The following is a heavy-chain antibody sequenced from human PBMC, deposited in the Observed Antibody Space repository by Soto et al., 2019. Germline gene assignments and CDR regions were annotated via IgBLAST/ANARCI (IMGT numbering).Heavy chain of an antibody. V-gene: IGHV5-51*03. CDR2: IYPGDSDT. Sequence: EVQLVQSGAEVKKPGESLKISCKGLGYSFSTYWIAWVRQMPGKGLEWMGIIYPGDSDTRYSPSFQGQVTISADKSINTAYLQWSSLKASDTAIYYCARLGKKEGSSWSFLDFWGQGTLVTVSS. CDR3: ARLGKKEGSSWSFLDF. D-gene: IGHD6-13*01. J-gene: IGHJ4*02. CDR1: GYSFSTYW.